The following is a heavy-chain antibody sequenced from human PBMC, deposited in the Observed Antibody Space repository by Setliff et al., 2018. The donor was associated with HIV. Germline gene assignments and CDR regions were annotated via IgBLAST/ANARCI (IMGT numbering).Heavy chain of an antibody. CDR1: GYTFTAYY. Sequence: GASVKVSCKASGYTFTAYYLHWVRQAPGQGLEWMGWINPNSGGTDYAQKFRGRVTMTRDTSISTAYMGLSRLTSDDTAVYYCARGPNYHDRGSYYNFDYWGEGTLVTVSS. D-gene: IGHD3-22*01. V-gene: IGHV1-2*02. J-gene: IGHJ4*02. CDR2: INPNSGGT. CDR3: ARGPNYHDRGSYYNFDY.